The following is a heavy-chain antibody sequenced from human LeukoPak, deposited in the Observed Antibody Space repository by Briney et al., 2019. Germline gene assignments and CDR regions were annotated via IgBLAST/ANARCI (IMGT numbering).Heavy chain of an antibody. D-gene: IGHD5-24*01. V-gene: IGHV3-53*01. CDR2: IYSGGST. J-gene: IGHJ4*02. Sequence: QPGGSLRLSCAASGFTFSRYWMSWVRQAPGKGLEWVSVIYSGGSTYYADSVKGRFTISRDNSKNTLYLQMNSLRAEDTAVYYCATQRGPFDYWGQGTLVTVSS. CDR1: GFTFSRYW. CDR3: ATQRGPFDY.